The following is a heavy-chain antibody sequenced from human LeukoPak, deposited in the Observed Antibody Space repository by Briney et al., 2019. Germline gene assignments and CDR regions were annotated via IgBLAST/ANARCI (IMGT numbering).Heavy chain of an antibody. CDR2: ISYDGSNK. CDR1: GFTFSRYA. J-gene: IGHJ4*02. CDR3: ARERGYYCSGRYGSDFDY. Sequence: GGSLRLSCAASGFTFSRYAMHWVRQAPGKGLEWVAVISYDGSNKYYADSVKGRCTISRDTSKNTLYLQMNSLRAEDTAVYYCARERGYYCSGRYGSDFDYWGQGTLVTVSS. V-gene: IGHV3-30*04. D-gene: IGHD3-10*01.